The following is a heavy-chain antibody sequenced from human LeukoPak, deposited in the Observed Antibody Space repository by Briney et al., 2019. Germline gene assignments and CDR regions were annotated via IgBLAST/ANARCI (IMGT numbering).Heavy chain of an antibody. CDR3: AKDASGSYSPDY. J-gene: IGHJ4*02. Sequence: GGSLRLSCAASGFTFSTYSMIWVRQAPGKGLEWVSYITSSNTIYYADSVKGRFTISRDNAKNSLYLQMNSLRAEDTALYYCAKDASGSYSPDYWGQGTLVTVSS. CDR2: ITSSNTI. D-gene: IGHD1-26*01. V-gene: IGHV3-48*01. CDR1: GFTFSTYS.